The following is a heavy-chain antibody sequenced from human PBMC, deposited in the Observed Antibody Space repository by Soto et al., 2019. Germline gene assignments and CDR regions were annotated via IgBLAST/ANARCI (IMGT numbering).Heavy chain of an antibody. V-gene: IGHV1-2*02. Sequence: QVQLVQSGAEVRKSGASVKVSCKASGYTFSDYFIQWLRQAPGQGLEWVAWINTETAATNYAKKFQDRVTVTSDTSFSTAYLELTRLRPDDTALYYCARIKWGLDYYSGMDVWGQGTAVSVSS. CDR3: ARIKWGLDYYSGMDV. D-gene: IGHD1-26*01. CDR1: GYTFSDYF. CDR2: INTETAAT. J-gene: IGHJ6*02.